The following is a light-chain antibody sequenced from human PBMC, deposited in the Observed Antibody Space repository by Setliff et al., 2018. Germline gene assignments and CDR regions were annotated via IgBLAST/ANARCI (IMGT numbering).Light chain of an antibody. J-gene: IGKJ1*01. CDR3: HQYYYTPQT. CDR2: CAS. V-gene: IGKV4-1*01. CDR1: QNILYSSDNRNY. Sequence: DVVMTQSPESLAVSLGERATINCKSSQNILYSSDNRNYLAWYQHKPGQPPKLLIYCASTRESGVPDRFSGSGSGTDFTLTISSLQAEDVAVYFCHQYYYTPQTFGQGTKVDIK.